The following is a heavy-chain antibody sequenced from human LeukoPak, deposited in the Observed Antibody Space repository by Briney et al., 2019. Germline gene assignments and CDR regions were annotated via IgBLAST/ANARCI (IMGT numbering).Heavy chain of an antibody. CDR2: ISGSGGST. Sequence: GGSLRLSCAASGFNFSNYWMSWVRQAPGKGLEWVSAISGSGGSTYYADSVKGRFTISRDNSKNTLYLQMNSLRAEDTAVYYCAKDLGSSSWYGPSGWFDPWGRGTLVTVSS. CDR3: AKDLGSSSWYGPSGWFDP. V-gene: IGHV3-23*01. D-gene: IGHD6-13*01. CDR1: GFNFSNYW. J-gene: IGHJ5*02.